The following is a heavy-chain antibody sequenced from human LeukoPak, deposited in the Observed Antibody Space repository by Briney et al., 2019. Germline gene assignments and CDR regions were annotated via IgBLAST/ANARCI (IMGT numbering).Heavy chain of an antibody. CDR3: ARDSTNYDFWSGYYPPYYYYGMDV. D-gene: IGHD3-3*01. Sequence: ASVKVSCKVSGYTLTELSMHWVRQAPGKGLEWMGGFDPKDGETIYAQKFQGRVTMTRDTSISTAYMELSRLRSDDTAVYYCARDSTNYDFWSGYYPPYYYYGMDVWGQGTTVTVSS. V-gene: IGHV1-24*01. CDR1: GYTLTELS. J-gene: IGHJ6*02. CDR2: FDPKDGET.